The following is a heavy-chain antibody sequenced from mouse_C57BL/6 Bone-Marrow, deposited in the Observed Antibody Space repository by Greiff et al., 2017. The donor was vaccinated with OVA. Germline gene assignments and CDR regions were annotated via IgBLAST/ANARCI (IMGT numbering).Heavy chain of an antibody. CDR3: ARGVLRYPDY. D-gene: IGHD1-1*01. J-gene: IGHJ2*01. Sequence: QVQLQQPGAELVQPGASVKLSCKASGYTFTSYWMQWVKQRPGQGLEWIGEIDPSASYTNYNQKFTGKATLTVDTSSSTAYMQLSSLTSEDSAVYYCARGVLRYPDYWGQGTTLTVSS. V-gene: IGHV1-50*01. CDR2: IDPSASYT. CDR1: GYTFTSYW.